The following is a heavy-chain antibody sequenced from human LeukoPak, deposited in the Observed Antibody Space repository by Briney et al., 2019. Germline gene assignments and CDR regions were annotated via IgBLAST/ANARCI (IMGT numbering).Heavy chain of an antibody. Sequence: SQTLSLTSAISGDRVASNRVTWNSLRQSPSRGLEWLGRTYYRSKWNTDYAVSVKSRITVNADTSKNQFSLQLNSVTSEDTAVYYCAGELHVGHLSIFDYWGQGTLVTVSS. CDR1: GDRVASNRVT. CDR2: TYYRSKWNT. CDR3: AGELHVGHLSIFDY. J-gene: IGHJ4*02. V-gene: IGHV6-1*01. D-gene: IGHD3-10*02.